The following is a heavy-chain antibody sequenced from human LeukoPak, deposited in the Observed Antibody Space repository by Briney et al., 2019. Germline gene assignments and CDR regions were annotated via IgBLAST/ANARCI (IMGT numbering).Heavy chain of an antibody. CDR3: ARRLGGSYDDAFDI. CDR2: IIPILGIT. Sequence: SVKVSCKASGGTFSSYAMSWVRQAPGQGLEWMGRIIPILGITNYAQKFQGRVTITADKSTSTAYMELSSLRSEDTAVYYCARRLGGSYDDAFDIWGQGTMVTVSS. D-gene: IGHD1-26*01. V-gene: IGHV1-69*04. J-gene: IGHJ3*02. CDR1: GGTFSSYA.